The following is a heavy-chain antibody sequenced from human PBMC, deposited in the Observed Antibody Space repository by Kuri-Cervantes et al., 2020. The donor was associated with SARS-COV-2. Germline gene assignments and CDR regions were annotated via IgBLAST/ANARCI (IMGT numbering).Heavy chain of an antibody. J-gene: IGHJ6*02. CDR1: GYTFTGYY. D-gene: IGHD4-17*01. CDR3: ARDPTTVTTGIGMGV. Sequence: ASVKVSCKASGYTFTGYYMHWVRQAPGQGLEWMGIINPSGGGTSYAQKFQGRVAVTRDTPTSTVYMELSSLRSEDTAVYYCARDPTTVTTGIGMGVWGQGTTVTVSS. CDR2: INPSGGGT. V-gene: IGHV1-46*01.